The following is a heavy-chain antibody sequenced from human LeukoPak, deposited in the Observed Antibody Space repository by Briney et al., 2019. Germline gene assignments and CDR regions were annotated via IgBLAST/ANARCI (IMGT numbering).Heavy chain of an antibody. J-gene: IGHJ4*02. V-gene: IGHV7-4-1*02. CDR3: ARGYDSGGYFSD. D-gene: IGHD3-22*01. Sequence: ASVKVSCKASGYTFSSNAINWVRQAPGQGLEWMGWIDTNTGNPTYAQGFTGQFVFSLDTSVSTAYLQISSLKAEDTAEYFCARGYDSGGYFSDWGQGTLVTVSS. CDR1: GYTFSSNA. CDR2: IDTNTGNP.